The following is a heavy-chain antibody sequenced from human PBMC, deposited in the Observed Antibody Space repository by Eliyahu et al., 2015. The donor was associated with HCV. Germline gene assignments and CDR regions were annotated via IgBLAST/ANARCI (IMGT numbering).Heavy chain of an antibody. J-gene: IGHJ4*02. CDR2: IWYDGSNK. CDR3: ARGVDIVATIPDY. V-gene: IGHV3-33*01. D-gene: IGHD5-12*01. Sequence: QVQLVESGGGVVQPGRSLRITCAASGFTFSRYGMHWVRQGPGKGLEWVALIWYDGSNKYYADSVKGRFTISRDNSKNTLYLQMNSLRVEDTAVYYCARGVDIVATIPDYWGQGTLVTVSS. CDR1: GFTFSRYG.